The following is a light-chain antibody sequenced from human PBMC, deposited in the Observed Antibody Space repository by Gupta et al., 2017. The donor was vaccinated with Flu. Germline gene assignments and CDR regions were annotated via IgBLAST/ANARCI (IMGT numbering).Light chain of an antibody. V-gene: IGLV2-14*01. Sequence: QSALTQPASVSGSPGQSITISCTGTSSDIGYYNYVSWYQQHPGKAPKLMIYEVSNRPSGVSNRFSGSKSGNKASLTISGLQAEDEADYYCSSYTSSTTLWVFGGGTKLTVL. CDR1: SSDIGYYNY. J-gene: IGLJ3*02. CDR2: EVS. CDR3: SSYTSSTTLWV.